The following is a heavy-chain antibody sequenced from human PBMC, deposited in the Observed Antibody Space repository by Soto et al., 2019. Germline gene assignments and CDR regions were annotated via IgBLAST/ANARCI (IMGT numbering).Heavy chain of an antibody. V-gene: IGHV4-39*01. CDR2: IYYIGTT. CDR1: GDSISSSSYL. CDR3: ARSGSWSFNT. D-gene: IGHD6-13*01. Sequence: QLLLQESGPGLVKPSETLSLTCTVTGDSISSSSYLWGWIRQPPGKGLEWIASIYYIGTTYYSPSLQSRVTISVDTSTDQFSLEVTSVTAADTAIYYCARSGSWSFNTWGRGTLVTVSS. J-gene: IGHJ5*02.